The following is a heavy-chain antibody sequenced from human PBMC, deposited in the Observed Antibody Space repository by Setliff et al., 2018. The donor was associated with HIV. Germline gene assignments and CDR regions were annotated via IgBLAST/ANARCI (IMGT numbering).Heavy chain of an antibody. V-gene: IGHV1-18*01. Sequence: ASVKVSCKASGYTFTSYGMRWVRQAPGQGLEWMGWISAYNGNTNYAKRLQGRVTMTTDTSTSTAYMELRSLRSEDTAVYYCARDRVATIFVFDYWGQGTLVTVSS. D-gene: IGHD5-12*01. CDR3: ARDRVATIFVFDY. CDR1: GYTFTSYG. CDR2: ISAYNGNT. J-gene: IGHJ4*02.